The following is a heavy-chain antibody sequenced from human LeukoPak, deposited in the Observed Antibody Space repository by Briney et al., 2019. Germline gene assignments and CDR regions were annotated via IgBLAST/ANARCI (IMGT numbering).Heavy chain of an antibody. J-gene: IGHJ6*02. Sequence: SETLSLTCTVSGGSISSYYWSWIRQPPGKGLEWIGCIYYSGSTNYNPSLKSRVTISVDTSKNQFSLKLSSVTAADTAVYYCARVGVDTAMDDYYGMDVWGQGTTVTVSS. CDR3: ARVGVDTAMDDYYGMDV. CDR2: IYYSGST. V-gene: IGHV4-59*01. CDR1: GGSISSYY. D-gene: IGHD5-18*01.